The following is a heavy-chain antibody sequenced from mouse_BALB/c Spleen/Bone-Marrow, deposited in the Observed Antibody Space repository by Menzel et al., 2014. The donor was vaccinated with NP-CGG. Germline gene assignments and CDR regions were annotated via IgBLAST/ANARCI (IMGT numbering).Heavy chain of an antibody. D-gene: IGHD2-4*01. Sequence: EVMLVESGGDLVKPGGSLKLSCAASGFTFSNYGMSWVRRIPDKRLERVATISSGGTYTFYPDSVKGRFTISRDNAKNTLTLQMTSLKSEDTAMYYCARRRDYDYFDYWGQGTTLTVSS. CDR3: ARRRDYDYFDY. J-gene: IGHJ2*01. CDR1: GFTFSNYG. CDR2: ISSGGTYT. V-gene: IGHV5-6*02.